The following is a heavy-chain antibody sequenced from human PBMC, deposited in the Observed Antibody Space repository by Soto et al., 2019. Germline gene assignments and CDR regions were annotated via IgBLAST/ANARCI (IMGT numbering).Heavy chain of an antibody. Sequence: GGSLRLSCAASGFTVSSNYMSWVRQAPGKGLEWVSVIYSGGSTYYADSVKGRFTISRDNSKNTLYLQMNSLRAEDTAVYYCARDGRYCSSTGCYIDRFGYYGMDFWGQGTTVTVSS. CDR1: GFTVSSNY. J-gene: IGHJ6*02. CDR2: IYSGGST. V-gene: IGHV3-53*01. D-gene: IGHD2-2*02. CDR3: ARDGRYCSSTGCYIDRFGYYGMDF.